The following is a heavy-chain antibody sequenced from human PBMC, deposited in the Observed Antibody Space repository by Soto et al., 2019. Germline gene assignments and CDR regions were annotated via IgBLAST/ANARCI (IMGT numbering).Heavy chain of an antibody. J-gene: IGHJ4*02. V-gene: IGHV3-23*01. CDR2: ISGSGGST. CDR3: AKDYGGTLRFVSDTQLDY. D-gene: IGHD4-17*01. CDR1: GFTFSSYA. Sequence: GGSLRLSCAASGFTFSSYAMSWVRQAPGKGLEWVSAISGSGGSTYYADSVKGRFTISRDNSKNTLYLQMNSLRAEDTAVYYCAKDYGGTLRFVSDTQLDYWGQGTLVTVSS.